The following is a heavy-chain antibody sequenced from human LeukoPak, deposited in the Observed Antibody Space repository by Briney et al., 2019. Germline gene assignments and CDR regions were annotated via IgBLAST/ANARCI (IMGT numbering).Heavy chain of an antibody. CDR3: ARDVYGGNSGGQYYFDY. D-gene: IGHD4-23*01. CDR1: GGSISSSSYY. CDR2: IYYSGST. J-gene: IGHJ4*02. Sequence: SETLSLTCTVSGGSISSSSYYWGWIRQPPGKGLEWIGSIYYSGSTYYNPSLKSRVTISVDTSENQFSLKLSSVTAADTAVYYCARDVYGGNSGGQYYFDYWGQGTLVTVSS. V-gene: IGHV4-39*07.